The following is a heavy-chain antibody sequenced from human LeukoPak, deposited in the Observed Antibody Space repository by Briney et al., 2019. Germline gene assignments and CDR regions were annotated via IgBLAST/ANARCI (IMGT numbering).Heavy chain of an antibody. CDR1: GFTFSSYA. CDR2: ISGSGGST. D-gene: IGHD1-7*01. CDR3: AKGQFPRSKLELFDY. J-gene: IGHJ4*02. V-gene: IGHV3-23*01. Sequence: GGSLRLSCAASGFTFSSYAMSWVRQAPGKGLEWVSAISGSGGSTYYADSVKGRFTISRDNSKNTLYLQMNSLRAEDTAVYYCAKGQFPRSKLELFDYWGQGTLVTVAS.